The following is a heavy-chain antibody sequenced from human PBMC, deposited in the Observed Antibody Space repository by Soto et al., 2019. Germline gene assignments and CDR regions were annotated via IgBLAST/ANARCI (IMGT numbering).Heavy chain of an antibody. D-gene: IGHD6-19*01. CDR2: IYYNGSP. J-gene: IGHJ4*02. V-gene: IGHV4-31*03. Sequence: SETLSLTCTGSSGSISSGAYCWSWIRQLPGKGLEWIGYIYYNGSPFYNPSLRSRVSISVDTFNNQFSLELRFVTAADTAVYYCARQNQYSTGSYYFDFCGPGLPVTVYS. CDR3: ARQNQYSTGSYYFDF. CDR1: SGSISSGAYC.